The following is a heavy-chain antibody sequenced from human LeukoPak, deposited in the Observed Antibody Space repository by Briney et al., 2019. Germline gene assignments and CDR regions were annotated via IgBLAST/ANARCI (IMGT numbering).Heavy chain of an antibody. Sequence: GGSLRLSCAASGLTVGFKCMSWVRQAPGKGLEWVSIIYSGGSSYYADSVKGRFTVSRDTSKSTLYLQTNSLRAEDTAVYYCATRPDGNDVPYFDYWGQGTLATVSS. CDR2: IYSGGSS. V-gene: IGHV3-66*01. CDR3: ATRPDGNDVPYFDY. D-gene: IGHD5-12*01. CDR1: GLTVGFKC. J-gene: IGHJ4*02.